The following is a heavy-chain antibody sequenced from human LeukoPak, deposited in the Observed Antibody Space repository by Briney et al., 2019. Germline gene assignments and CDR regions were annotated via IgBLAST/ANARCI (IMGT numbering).Heavy chain of an antibody. J-gene: IGHJ5*02. V-gene: IGHV4-34*01. CDR1: GGSFSGYY. D-gene: IGHD6-13*01. Sequence: SETLSLTCAVYGGSFSGYYWSWIRQPPGKGLEWIGEINHSGSTNYNPSLKSRVTISVDTSKNQSSLKLSSVTAADTAVYYCARGRRLGSSWPYNHNWFDPWGQGTLVTVSS. CDR3: ARGRRLGSSWPYNHNWFDP. CDR2: INHSGST.